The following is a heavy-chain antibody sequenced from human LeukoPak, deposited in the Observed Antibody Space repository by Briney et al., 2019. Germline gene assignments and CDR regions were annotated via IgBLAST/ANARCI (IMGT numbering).Heavy chain of an antibody. V-gene: IGHV3-23*01. CDR3: ARDYPDYVGYFFFDY. CDR2: ISGGGETT. D-gene: IGHD4-17*01. CDR1: GFTFNNYA. Sequence: PGGSLRLSCAASGFTFNNYAMNWVRQAPGKGLEWVSYISGGGETTYYADSAKGRFTISRDNSQNTLYLQMNSLRAEDTAVYYCARDYPDYVGYFFFDYWGQGTLVTVSS. J-gene: IGHJ4*02.